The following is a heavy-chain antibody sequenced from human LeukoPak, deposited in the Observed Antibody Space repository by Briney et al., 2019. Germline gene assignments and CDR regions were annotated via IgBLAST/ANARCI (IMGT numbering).Heavy chain of an antibody. CDR2: IIPIFGTA. V-gene: IGHV1-69*13. CDR3: ARDPRGRGYSYGPFDY. J-gene: IGHJ4*02. D-gene: IGHD5-18*01. CDR1: GGTFSSYA. Sequence: SVKVSCKASGGTFSSYAISWVRQAPGQGLEWMGGIIPIFGTANYAQKFQGRVTITADESTSTAYMELSSLRSEDTTVYYCARDPRGRGYSYGPFDYWGQGTLVTVSS.